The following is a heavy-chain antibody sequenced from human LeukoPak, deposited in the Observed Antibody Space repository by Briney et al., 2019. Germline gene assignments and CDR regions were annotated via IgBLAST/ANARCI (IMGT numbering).Heavy chain of an antibody. CDR1: GGSFSGYY. CDR3: ARGIRGIIRSSWFDP. V-gene: IGHV4-34*01. J-gene: IGHJ5*02. CDR2: INHSGST. D-gene: IGHD3-10*01. Sequence: SETLSLTCAVYGGSFSGYYWSWIRQPPGKGLEWIGEINHSGSTNYNPSLKSRVTILIDTSKNQFSLKLTSMTAADTAVYYCARGIRGIIRSSWFDPWGQGTLVTVSS.